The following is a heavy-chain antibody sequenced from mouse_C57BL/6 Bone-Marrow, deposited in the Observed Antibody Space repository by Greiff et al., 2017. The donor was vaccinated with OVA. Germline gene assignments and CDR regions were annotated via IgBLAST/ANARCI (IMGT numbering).Heavy chain of an antibody. CDR1: GYAFSSSW. CDR3: ARESDYYGSSGGFDY. Sequence: VQLQQSGPELVKPGASVKISCKASGYAFSSSWMNWVKQRPGKGLEWIGRIYPGDGDTNYNGKFKGKATLTADKSSSTAYMQLSSLTSEDSAVYFCARESDYYGSSGGFDYWGQGTTLTVSS. D-gene: IGHD1-1*01. J-gene: IGHJ2*01. V-gene: IGHV1-82*01. CDR2: IYPGDGDT.